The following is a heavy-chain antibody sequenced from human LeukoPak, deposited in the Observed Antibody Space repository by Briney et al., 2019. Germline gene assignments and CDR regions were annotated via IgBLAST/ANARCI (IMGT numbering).Heavy chain of an antibody. CDR1: GFTVSSNY. CDR3: AKVEEGWFDP. V-gene: IGHV3-66*01. CDR2: IYSDTTA. J-gene: IGHJ5*02. Sequence: GGSLRLSCAASGFTVSSNYMGWVRQAPGRGLEWVSFIYSDTTAYYPDSVKGRFTISRDNSKNTLYLQMNSLSTDDTAVYYCAKVEEGWFDPWGQGTLVTVSS.